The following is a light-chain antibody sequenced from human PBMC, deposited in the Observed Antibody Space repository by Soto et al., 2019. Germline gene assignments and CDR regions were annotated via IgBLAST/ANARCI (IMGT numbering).Light chain of an antibody. CDR1: QSVSSY. CDR3: QQRSNWPPLT. Sequence: EIVLTQSPATLSLSPGERATLSCRASQSVSSYVAWYQQKPGQAPRLLIYDASNGATGIPARFSGSGSGTDFTLTISSLEPEDFAVYYCQQRSNWPPLTFGGGTKVEIK. CDR2: DAS. V-gene: IGKV3-11*01. J-gene: IGKJ4*01.